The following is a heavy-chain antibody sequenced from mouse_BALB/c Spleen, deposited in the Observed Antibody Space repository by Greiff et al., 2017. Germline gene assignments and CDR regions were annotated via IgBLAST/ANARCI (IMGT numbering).Heavy chain of an antibody. CDR2: ISSGSSTI. Sequence: EVMLVESGGGLVQPGGSRKLSCAASGFTFSSFGMHWVRQAPEKGLEWVAYISSGSSTIYYADTVKGRFTISRDNPKNTLFLQMTSLRSEDTAMYYCARKDYYYGSRDAMDYWGQGTSVTVSS. D-gene: IGHD1-1*01. V-gene: IGHV5-17*02. J-gene: IGHJ4*01. CDR3: ARKDYYYGSRDAMDY. CDR1: GFTFSSFG.